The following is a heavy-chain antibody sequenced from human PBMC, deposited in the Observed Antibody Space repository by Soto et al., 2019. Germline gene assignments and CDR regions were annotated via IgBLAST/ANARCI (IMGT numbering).Heavy chain of an antibody. D-gene: IGHD6-19*01. V-gene: IGHV4-34*01. CDR1: GGSFSGYY. CDR3: ARVGEQWLVRRYFQH. CDR2: INHSGST. Sequence: PSETLSLTCAVYGGSFSGYYWSWIRQPPGKGLEWIGEINHSGSTNYNPSLKSRVTISVDTSKNQFSLKLSSVTAADAAVYYCARVGEQWLVRRYFQHWGQGTLVTVSS. J-gene: IGHJ1*01.